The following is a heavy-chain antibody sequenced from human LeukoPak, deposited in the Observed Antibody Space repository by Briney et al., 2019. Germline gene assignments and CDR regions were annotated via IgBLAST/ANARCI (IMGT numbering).Heavy chain of an antibody. V-gene: IGHV1-69*13. CDR3: ARDSRALLGRVVPAASDY. Sequence: ASVKVSCKASGGTFNNYGISWVRQAPGQGLEWMGGVVPIFGKPAYAQEFQGRVTITADESTSTAYMELNSLRSEDTAVYYCARDSRALLGRVVPAASDYWGQGTLVTVSS. J-gene: IGHJ4*02. CDR1: GGTFNNYG. CDR2: VVPIFGKP. D-gene: IGHD2-2*01.